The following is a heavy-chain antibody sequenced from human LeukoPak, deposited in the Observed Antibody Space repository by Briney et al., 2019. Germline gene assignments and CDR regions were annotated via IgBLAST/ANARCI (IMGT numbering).Heavy chain of an antibody. CDR1: GHSISSGYY. Sequence: PSETLSLTCAVSGHSISSGYYWGWIRQPPGKGLEWIGSIYHSGSTYYNPSLKSRVTISVDTSKNRFSLKLSSVTAADTAVYYCARLHDILTGPPLWGQGTLVTVSS. J-gene: IGHJ4*02. CDR3: ARLHDILTGPPL. V-gene: IGHV4-38-2*01. CDR2: IYHSGST. D-gene: IGHD3-9*01.